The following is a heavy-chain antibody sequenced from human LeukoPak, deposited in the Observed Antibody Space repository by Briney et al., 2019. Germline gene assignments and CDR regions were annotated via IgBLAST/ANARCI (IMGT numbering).Heavy chain of an antibody. Sequence: PGGXLRLSCAASGFTYGGYGMAWVRQAPGKGLKWVTGITVNAAITFYAHSVNRRCTISRHNSRNTLSLQINSLRADDTAVYYCAKRDYFSSCDYYPLFYNWGQGTLVTVSS. D-gene: IGHD3-22*01. CDR3: AKRDYFSSCDYYPLFYN. J-gene: IGHJ4*02. V-gene: IGHV3-23*01. CDR1: GFTYGGYG. CDR2: ITVNAAIT.